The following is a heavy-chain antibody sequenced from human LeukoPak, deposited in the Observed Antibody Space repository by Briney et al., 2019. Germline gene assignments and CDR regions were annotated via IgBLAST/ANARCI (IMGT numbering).Heavy chain of an antibody. CDR1: GFTFSSYG. Sequence: GGSLRLSCAASGFTFSSYGMHWVRQAPGTGLEWVAFIRYDGSNKYYADPVKGRFTISRDNSKNPLYLQMNSLRAEDTAVYYCAKDNARYYYDSSGYWPDYWGQGTLVTVSS. CDR2: IRYDGSNK. V-gene: IGHV3-30*02. D-gene: IGHD3-22*01. CDR3: AKDNARYYYDSSGYWPDY. J-gene: IGHJ4*02.